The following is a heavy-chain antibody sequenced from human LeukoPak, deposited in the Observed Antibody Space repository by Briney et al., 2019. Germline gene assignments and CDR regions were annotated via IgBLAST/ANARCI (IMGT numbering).Heavy chain of an antibody. CDR3: ATDGAGFDS. J-gene: IGHJ5*02. V-gene: IGHV3-11*01. Sequence: GGSLSLAYAPSGLTFSDYYMSWVRQAPGKGLEWLSYINIGGTNTHYADSVKGRFTISRDNVKKSLYLEMTNLRAEGTAVYYCATDGAGFDSWGQGVLVTVS. CDR2: INIGGTNT. CDR1: GLTFSDYY.